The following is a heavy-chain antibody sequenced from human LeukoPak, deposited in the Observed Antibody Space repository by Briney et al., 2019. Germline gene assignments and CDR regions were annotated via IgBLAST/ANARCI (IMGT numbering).Heavy chain of an antibody. D-gene: IGHD5-12*01. Sequence: PGGSLRLSCAASGFTFSSYSMNWVRQAPGKGLEWVSSISSSSSYIYYADSVKGRFTISRDNAKNSLYLQMNSLRAEDTAVYYCARDEVATMDFDYWGQGTLVTVSS. CDR3: ARDEVATMDFDY. CDR2: ISSSSSYI. J-gene: IGHJ4*02. V-gene: IGHV3-21*01. CDR1: GFTFSSYS.